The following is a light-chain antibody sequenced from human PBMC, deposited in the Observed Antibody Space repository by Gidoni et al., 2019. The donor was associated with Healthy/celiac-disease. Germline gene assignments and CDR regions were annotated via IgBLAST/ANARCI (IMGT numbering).Light chain of an antibody. CDR2: AAS. V-gene: IGKV1-39*01. Sequence: DIQMTQSPSSLSASVGDSVTITCRASQSISSYLNWYQQKPGKAPKLLISAASSLQSGVPSRFSGSGSGTDFTLTISRLQPEDFATYYCQQSYSTPLTFGGGTKVEIK. CDR3: QQSYSTPLT. CDR1: QSISSY. J-gene: IGKJ4*01.